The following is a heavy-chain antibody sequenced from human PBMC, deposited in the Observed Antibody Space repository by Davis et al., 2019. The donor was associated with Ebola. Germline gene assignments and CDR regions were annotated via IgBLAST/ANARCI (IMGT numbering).Heavy chain of an antibody. J-gene: IGHJ4*02. CDR3: ARALLWFGESPQYYFDY. CDR1: GFTFSSYW. D-gene: IGHD3-10*01. V-gene: IGHV3-74*01. Sequence: PGGSLRLSCAASGFTFSSYWMHWVRQAPGKGLVWVSRINSDGSSTSYADSVKGRFTISRDNAKNTLYLQMNSLRAEDTAVYYCARALLWFGESPQYYFDYWGQGTLVTVSS. CDR2: INSDGSST.